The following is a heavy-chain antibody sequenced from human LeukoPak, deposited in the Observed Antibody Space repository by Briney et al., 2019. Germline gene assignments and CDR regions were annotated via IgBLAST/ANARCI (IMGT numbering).Heavy chain of an antibody. Sequence: SVKVSCKASGGTFSSYAISWVRQAPGQGLEWMGRIIPIFGTANYAQKFQGRVTITTDESTSTAYMELSSLRSEDTAVYYCARGGYYDSSGLGVSFAFDIWGQGTMVTVSS. CDR2: IIPIFGTA. J-gene: IGHJ3*02. CDR1: GGTFSSYA. V-gene: IGHV1-69*05. D-gene: IGHD3-22*01. CDR3: ARGGYYDSSGLGVSFAFDI.